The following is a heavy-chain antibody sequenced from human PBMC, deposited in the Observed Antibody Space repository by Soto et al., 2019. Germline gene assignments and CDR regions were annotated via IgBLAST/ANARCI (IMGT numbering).Heavy chain of an antibody. D-gene: IGHD1-26*01. V-gene: IGHV1-2*02. CDR1: GYTFTAYS. CDR2: INPNDGDT. J-gene: IGHJ4*02. CDR3: ARDSYSGSYVH. Sequence: ASVKVSCKASGYTFTAYSIHWLRQAPGQGLEWMGWINPNDGDTNYAQNFQDRVTVTSDTSITTVSMDLSRLTSDDTAVYFCARDSYSGSYVHWGQGXLVPVYS.